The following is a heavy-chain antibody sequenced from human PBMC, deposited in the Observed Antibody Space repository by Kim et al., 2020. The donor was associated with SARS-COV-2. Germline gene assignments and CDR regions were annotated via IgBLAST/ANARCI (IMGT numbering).Heavy chain of an antibody. D-gene: IGHD2-2*01. CDR2: IKQDGSEK. CDR1: GFTFSSYW. V-gene: IGHV3-7*01. Sequence: GGSLRLSCAASGFTFSSYWMSWVRQAPGKGLEWVANIKQDGSEKYYVDSVKGRFTISRDNAKNSLYLQMNSLRAEDTAVYYCARAAEDDCSSTSCYDYYYGMDVWGQGTTVTVSS. CDR3: ARAAEDDCSSTSCYDYYYGMDV. J-gene: IGHJ6*02.